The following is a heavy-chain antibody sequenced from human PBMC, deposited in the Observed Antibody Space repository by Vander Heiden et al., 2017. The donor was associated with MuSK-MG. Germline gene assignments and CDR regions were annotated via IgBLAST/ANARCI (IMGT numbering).Heavy chain of an antibody. J-gene: IGHJ4*02. CDR1: GFSFSTYA. CDR3: ARSGRMTIFRNGPPEY. CDR2: ISKDGSSK. Sequence: QVHLVESGGGVVLPGTSLRLSCAASGFSFSTYAMLWVRQPPGKGLEWVAFISKDGSSKYYADSVKGRFIISRDNSKNTLFLQMSSLRPEDTAVYYCARSGRMTIFRNGPPEYWGQGTLVTASS. D-gene: IGHD3-3*01. V-gene: IGHV3-30-3*01.